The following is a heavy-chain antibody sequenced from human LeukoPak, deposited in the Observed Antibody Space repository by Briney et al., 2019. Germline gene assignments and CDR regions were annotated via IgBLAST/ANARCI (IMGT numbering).Heavy chain of an antibody. CDR2: MNPNSGNT. Sequence: ASVKVSCKASGYTFTSYDINWARQATGQGLEWMGWMNPNSGNTGYAQKFQGRVNMTRNTSISTAYMELSSLRSEDTAVYYCASTAGYYGSGSYYPNSDYWGQGTLVTVSS. V-gene: IGHV1-8*01. J-gene: IGHJ4*02. D-gene: IGHD3-10*01. CDR3: ASTAGYYGSGSYYPNSDY. CDR1: GYTFTSYD.